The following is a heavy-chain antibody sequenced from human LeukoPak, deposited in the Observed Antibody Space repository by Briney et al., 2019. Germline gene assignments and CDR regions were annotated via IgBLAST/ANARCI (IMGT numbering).Heavy chain of an antibody. CDR3: ARDGLSGWYVVGVFDY. CDR2: ISSSSCYI. CDR1: GFTFSSYS. Sequence: GGSLRLSCAASGFTFSSYSMNWVRQAPGKGLEWVSSISSSSCYIYYADSVKGRFTISRDNAKNSLYLQMNSLRAEDTAVYYCARDGLSGWYVVGVFDYWGQGTLVTVSS. D-gene: IGHD6-19*01. V-gene: IGHV3-21*01. J-gene: IGHJ4*02.